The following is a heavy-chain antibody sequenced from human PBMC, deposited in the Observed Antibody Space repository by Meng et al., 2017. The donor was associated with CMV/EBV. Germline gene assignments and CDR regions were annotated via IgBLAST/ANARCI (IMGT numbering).Heavy chain of an antibody. V-gene: IGHV4-34*01. CDR3: ARDPGITIFGAVIGGMDV. CDR2: INHSGST. Sequence: GSLRLSCAVYGGSFSGYYWSWIRQPPGKGLEWIGEINHSGSTNYNPSLKSRVTISVDTSKNQFSLKLSSVTAADTAVYYCARDPGITIFGAVIGGMDVWGQGTTVTVSS. CDR1: GGSFSGYY. J-gene: IGHJ6*02. D-gene: IGHD3-3*01.